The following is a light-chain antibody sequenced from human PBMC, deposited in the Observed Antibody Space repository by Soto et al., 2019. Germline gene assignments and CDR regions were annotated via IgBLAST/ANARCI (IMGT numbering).Light chain of an antibody. CDR3: QQYKSWPPLT. J-gene: IGKJ4*01. CDR2: GAS. CDR1: QSISDN. V-gene: IGKV3-15*01. Sequence: DIVMTQSPAILSVSLGERATLSCLASQSISDNLAWYQQRSGQAPRLLIYGASTRATGVPARFSGSGSGTEFTLPISSLQSDDFAIYYWQQYKSWPPLTFGGGTKVE.